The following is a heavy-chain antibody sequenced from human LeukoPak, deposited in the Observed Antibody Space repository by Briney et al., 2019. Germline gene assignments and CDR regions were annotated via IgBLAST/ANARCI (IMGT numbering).Heavy chain of an antibody. D-gene: IGHD3-10*01. CDR1: GGSISSYY. CDR3: ARAGFGELVDY. J-gene: IGHJ4*02. Sequence: SETLSLTCTVSGGSISSYYWSWIRQPPGKGLEWIGYIYYSGSTNYNPSLKSRVTISVDTSKNQLSLKLSSVTAADTAVYYCARAGFGELVDYWGQGTLVTVSS. V-gene: IGHV4-59*01. CDR2: IYYSGST.